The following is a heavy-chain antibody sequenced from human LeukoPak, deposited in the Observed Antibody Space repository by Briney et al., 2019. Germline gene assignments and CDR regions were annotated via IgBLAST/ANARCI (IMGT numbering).Heavy chain of an antibody. D-gene: IGHD3-10*01. J-gene: IGHJ4*02. CDR2: INPSGGST. V-gene: IGHV1-46*01. Sequence: ASVKVSCKASGYTFTSYYIHWVRRAPGQGLEWMGTINPSGGSTSYAQKFQGRVTMTGDTSTTTVYMELSSLRSEDTAVYYCARAGGVALVRATIKKYYLDYWGQGTLVTVSS. CDR3: ARAGGVALVRATIKKYYLDY. CDR1: GYTFTSYY.